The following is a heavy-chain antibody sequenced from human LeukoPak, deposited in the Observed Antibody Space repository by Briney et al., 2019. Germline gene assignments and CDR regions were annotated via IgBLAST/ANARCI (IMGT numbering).Heavy chain of an antibody. CDR1: GFTFSSYA. CDR3: AKDRITMVRGVITKDY. CDR2: ISGSGGST. D-gene: IGHD3-10*01. V-gene: IGHV3-23*01. J-gene: IGHJ4*02. Sequence: GGSLRLSCAASGFTFSSYAMSWVRQAPGKGLEWVSAISGSGGSTYYADSVKGRFTISRDNSKNTLYLQMNSLRAEDTAVYYCAKDRITMVRGVITKDYWGQGTLVTVSS.